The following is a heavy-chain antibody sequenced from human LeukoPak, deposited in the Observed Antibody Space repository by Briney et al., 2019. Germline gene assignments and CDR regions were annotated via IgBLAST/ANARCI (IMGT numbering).Heavy chain of an antibody. CDR2: INHSGST. Sequence: SETLSLTCAVYGGSFSGYYWSWIRQPPGKGLEWIGEINHSGSTNYNPSPKSRVTISVDTSKNQFSLKLSSVTAADTAVYYCASPVQEMATIRTDYWGQGTLVTVSS. V-gene: IGHV4-34*01. CDR3: ASPVQEMATIRTDY. D-gene: IGHD5-12*01. CDR1: GGSFSGYY. J-gene: IGHJ4*02.